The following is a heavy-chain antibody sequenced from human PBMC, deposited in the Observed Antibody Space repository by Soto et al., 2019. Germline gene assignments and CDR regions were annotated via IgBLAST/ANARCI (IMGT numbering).Heavy chain of an antibody. CDR2: INPSGGSI. Sequence: ASVKVSCKASGYTFTTYYIHWVRQAPGQGLEWMGRINPSGGSITYAQKFQGRVTVTRDTFTSTVYMELSSLRSDDTAVYYCARTNIMGAPTFDFWGQGTLVTVSS. CDR3: ARTNIMGAPTFDF. J-gene: IGHJ4*02. V-gene: IGHV1-46*01. CDR1: GYTFTTYY. D-gene: IGHD1-26*01.